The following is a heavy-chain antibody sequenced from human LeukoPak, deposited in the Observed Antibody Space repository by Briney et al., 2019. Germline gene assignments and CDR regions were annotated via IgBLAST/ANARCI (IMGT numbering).Heavy chain of an antibody. V-gene: IGHV3-53*01. J-gene: IGHJ6*03. CDR2: IYSGDST. D-gene: IGHD1-26*01. CDR1: GFTVSSNY. CDR3: ARIRGSHYYYYYMDV. Sequence: GGSLRLSCAASGFTVSSNYMSWVRQAPREGGEGVSVIYSGDSTYYADSVNGRSTISRDNSKNTLYLQMNSLRAEDTAVYYCARIRGSHYYYYYMDVWGKGTTVTVSS.